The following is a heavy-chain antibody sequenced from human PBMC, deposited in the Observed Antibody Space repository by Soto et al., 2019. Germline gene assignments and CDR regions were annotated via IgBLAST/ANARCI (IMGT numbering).Heavy chain of an antibody. Sequence: QVQLVESGGGLVKPGGSLRLSCAASGFIFSNYYISWIRQAPGKGLEWVSYISASGTDIYYADSVKGRFTISRDNAKNALYLQMNSMTAEDTAFYYCARGHYGLDVWGQGTTVTVSS. CDR2: ISASGTDI. CDR3: ARGHYGLDV. J-gene: IGHJ6*02. CDR1: GFIFSNYY. V-gene: IGHV3-11*01.